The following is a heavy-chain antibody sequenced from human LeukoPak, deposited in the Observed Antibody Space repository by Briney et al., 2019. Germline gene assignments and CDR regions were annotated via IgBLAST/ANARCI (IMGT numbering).Heavy chain of an antibody. J-gene: IGHJ4*02. CDR3: ILRDPTSLDY. CDR2: ISSSSSYI. V-gene: IGHV3-21*01. CDR1: GFTFSSYS. D-gene: IGHD2-21*01. Sequence: TGGSLRLSCAASGFTFSSYSMNWVRQAPGKGPEWVSSISSSSSYIYYADSVKGRFTISRDNAKDSLYLQMNSLRAEDTAVYYCILRDPTSLDYWGQGTLVTVSS.